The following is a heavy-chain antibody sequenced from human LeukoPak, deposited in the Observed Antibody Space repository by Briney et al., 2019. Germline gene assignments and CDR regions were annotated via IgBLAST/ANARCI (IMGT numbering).Heavy chain of an antibody. CDR2: IYYSGST. CDR1: GFTFSSYE. V-gene: IGHV4-39*01. J-gene: IGHJ4*02. D-gene: IGHD2-2*01. Sequence: PGGSLRLSCAASGFTFSSYEMNWVRQAPGKGLEWIGSIYYSGSTYYNPSLKSRVTISVDTSKNQFSLKLSSVTAADTAVYYCARHLLGYCSSTSCSQYYFDYWGQGTLVTVSS. CDR3: ARHLLGYCSSTSCSQYYFDY.